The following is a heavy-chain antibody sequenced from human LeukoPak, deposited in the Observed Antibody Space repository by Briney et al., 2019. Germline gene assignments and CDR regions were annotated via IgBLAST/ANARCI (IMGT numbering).Heavy chain of an antibody. Sequence: SETLSLTCTVSGGSISSYYWSWIRQPPGKGLEWIGYTYYSGSTNYNPSLKSRVTISVDTSKNQFSLKLSSVTAADTAVYYCARYSSGFLGYFDYWGQGTLVTVTS. V-gene: IGHV4-59*01. CDR1: GGSISSYY. J-gene: IGHJ4*02. D-gene: IGHD6-19*01. CDR2: TYYSGST. CDR3: ARYSSGFLGYFDY.